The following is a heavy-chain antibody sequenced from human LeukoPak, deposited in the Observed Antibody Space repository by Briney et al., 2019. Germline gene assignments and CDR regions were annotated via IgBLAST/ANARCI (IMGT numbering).Heavy chain of an antibody. D-gene: IGHD6-13*01. Sequence: GASVKVSCKASGYTFTGYYMHWVRQAPGQGLEWMGRINPNSGGTNYAQKFQGRVTMTGDTSISTAYMELSTLRSDDTAVYYCARDTHSSAAGDFDYWGQGTLVTVSS. CDR1: GYTFTGYY. J-gene: IGHJ4*02. CDR2: INPNSGGT. V-gene: IGHV1-2*06. CDR3: ARDTHSSAAGDFDY.